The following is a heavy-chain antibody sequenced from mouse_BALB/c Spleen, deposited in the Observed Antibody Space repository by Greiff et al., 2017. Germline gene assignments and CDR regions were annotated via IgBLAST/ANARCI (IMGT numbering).Heavy chain of an antibody. J-gene: IGHJ2*01. V-gene: IGHV5-12-1*01. CDR3: ARHGFSYGSSSRGFDY. D-gene: IGHD1-1*01. Sequence: EVQGVESGGGLVKPGGSLKLSCAASGFAFSSYDMSWVRQTPEKRLEWVAYISSGGGSTYYPDTVKGRFTISRDNAKNTLYLQMSSLKSEDTAMYYCARHGFSYGSSSRGFDYWGQGTTLTVSS. CDR1: GFAFSSYD. CDR2: ISSGGGST.